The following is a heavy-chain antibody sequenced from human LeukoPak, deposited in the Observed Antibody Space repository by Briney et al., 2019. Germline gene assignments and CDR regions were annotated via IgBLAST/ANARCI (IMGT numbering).Heavy chain of an antibody. J-gene: IGHJ4*02. Sequence: GGSLRLSCAASGFTFSSYAMSWVRQAPGKGLEWVSAISGSGGSTYYADSVKGRFTISRDNSKNTLYLQMNSLRAEDTAIYYCAKTVVVITFRFDSWGQGTLVTVSS. D-gene: IGHD2-21*01. CDR2: ISGSGGST. CDR1: GFTFSSYA. V-gene: IGHV3-23*01. CDR3: AKTVVVITFRFDS.